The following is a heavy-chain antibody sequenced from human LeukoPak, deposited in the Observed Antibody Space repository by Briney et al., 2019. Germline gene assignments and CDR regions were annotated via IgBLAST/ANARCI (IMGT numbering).Heavy chain of an antibody. Sequence: ASVKVSCKASGYTFASYYTHWVRQAPGQGLEWMGIINPSGGSTSYAQKFQGRVTMTRDTSTSTVYMELSSLRSEDTAVYYCARELTPYFDYWGQGTLVTVSS. V-gene: IGHV1-46*01. CDR2: INPSGGST. CDR1: GYTFASYY. J-gene: IGHJ4*02. CDR3: ARELTPYFDY.